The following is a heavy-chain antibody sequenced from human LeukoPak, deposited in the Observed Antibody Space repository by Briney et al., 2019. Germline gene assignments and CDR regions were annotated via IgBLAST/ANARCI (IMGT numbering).Heavy chain of an antibody. D-gene: IGHD6-13*01. CDR3: ARRSGSSWSSFDY. Sequence: GGSLRLSCAASGFTFSDYSMNWVRQAPGKGLEWVSGISGFGGSTYYAPSVKGRLTISRDNFGNMLYLHLDSLRVEDTAIYYCARRSGSSWSSFDYWGQGALVTVSS. CDR2: ISGFGGST. J-gene: IGHJ4*02. CDR1: GFTFSDYS. V-gene: IGHV3-23*01.